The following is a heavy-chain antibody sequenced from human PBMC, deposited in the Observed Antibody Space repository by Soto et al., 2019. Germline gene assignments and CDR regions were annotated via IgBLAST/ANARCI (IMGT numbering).Heavy chain of an antibody. Sequence: QLQLQESGPRLVKPSETLSLTCSVSGGSITSSSYSWVWIRQPPGKGLEWMGTIYYSASTHYNPSLEGRVAISADTPKNQLSLRLSSLTAADTAVYYCGRQPGHCGSSTCFGYYRVDVWGQGTTVTVS. CDR1: GGSITSSSYS. CDR2: IYYSAST. J-gene: IGHJ6*02. CDR3: GRQPGHCGSSTCFGYYRVDV. V-gene: IGHV4-39*01. D-gene: IGHD2-2*01.